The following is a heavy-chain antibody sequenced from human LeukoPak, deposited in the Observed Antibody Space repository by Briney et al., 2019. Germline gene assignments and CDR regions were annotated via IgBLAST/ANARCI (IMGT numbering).Heavy chain of an antibody. CDR1: GGSFSGYY. CDR3: ARGPWSDVLLWFGELSAHYYYGMDV. V-gene: IGHV4-34*01. Sequence: PSETLSLTCAVYGGSFSGYYWSWIRQPPGKGLEWIGEINHSGSTNYNPSLKSRVIISVDTFKNQFSLKLSSVTAADTAVYYCARGPWSDVLLWFGELSAHYYYGMDVWGQGTTVTVSS. D-gene: IGHD3-10*01. J-gene: IGHJ6*02. CDR2: INHSGST.